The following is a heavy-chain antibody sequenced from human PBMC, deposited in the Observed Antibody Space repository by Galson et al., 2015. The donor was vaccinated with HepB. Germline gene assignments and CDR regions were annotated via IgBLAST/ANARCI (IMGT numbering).Heavy chain of an antibody. CDR1: GFIFDDYS. V-gene: IGHV3-43*01. CDR2: ISWDGSHI. D-gene: IGHD3-16*01. Sequence: SLRLSCATSGFIFDDYSMYWLRQAPGKSLEWVSLISWDGSHIYYLDSVKGRFIISRDNNKNPLYLQMNSLRVEDTALYFCAKDLGLGRGGLDSWGPETLVTVSS. CDR3: AKDLGLGRGGLDS. J-gene: IGHJ4*02.